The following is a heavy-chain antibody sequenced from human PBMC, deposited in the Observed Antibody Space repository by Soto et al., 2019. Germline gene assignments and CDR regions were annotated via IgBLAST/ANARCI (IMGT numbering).Heavy chain of an antibody. CDR2: ISYDGSNK. J-gene: IGHJ6*02. CDR3: ARDGTATDYYYYGMDV. D-gene: IGHD4-17*01. Sequence: VGSLRLSCAASGFTFSSYAMHWVRQAPGKGLEWVAVISYDGSNKYYADSVKGRFTISRDNSKNTLYLQMNSLRAEDTAVYYCARDGTATDYYYYGMDVWGQGTTVTVSS. V-gene: IGHV3-30-3*01. CDR1: GFTFSSYA.